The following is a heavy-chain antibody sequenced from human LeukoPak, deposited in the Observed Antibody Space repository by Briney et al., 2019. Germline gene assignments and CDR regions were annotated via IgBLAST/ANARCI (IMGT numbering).Heavy chain of an antibody. J-gene: IGHJ4*02. CDR2: IRNKANTYAT. CDR3: AREGSGSGSYYGY. Sequence: GGSLRLSCAASGFTFSDSAIHWLRQASGKGPEWVGRIRNKANTYATAHAASLNGNFTISREDSKNTAYLQMNSLTAEDTAMYYCAREGSGSGSYYGYWGQGTLVTVSS. CDR1: GFTFSDSA. D-gene: IGHD3-10*01. V-gene: IGHV3-73*01.